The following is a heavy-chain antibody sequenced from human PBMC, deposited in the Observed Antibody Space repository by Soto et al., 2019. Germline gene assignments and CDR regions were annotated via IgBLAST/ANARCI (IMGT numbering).Heavy chain of an antibody. D-gene: IGHD3-3*01. V-gene: IGHV3-23*01. CDR3: TKGPIFGVVTHYFDS. CDR2: VSGGGDGT. Sequence: EVQLLESGGGLVQPGGSLRHSCAASGFTFSSYAMNWVRQAPGKGLEWVSSVSGGGDGTYYADSVKGRFTISRDNSKNTLYLQMNSLSAQDTAVYFCTKGPIFGVVTHYFDSWGQGTLVTVFS. CDR1: GFTFSSYA. J-gene: IGHJ4*02.